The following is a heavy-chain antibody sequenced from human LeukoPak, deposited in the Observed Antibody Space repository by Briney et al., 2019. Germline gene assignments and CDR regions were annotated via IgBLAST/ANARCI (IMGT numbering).Heavy chain of an antibody. CDR1: GYSISSCYF. J-gene: IGHJ5*02. V-gene: IGHV4-38-2*01. D-gene: IGHD1-26*01. CDR3: ARHVGIAGVTRRYNWFDP. Sequence: SETLSLTCAVSGYSISSCYFWCWIRQPPGKGQGWSGSIYHSGSTYYNPTLKSRVTMSVDTSKNQFSLKLSSVTAADTAVYYCARHVGIAGVTRRYNWFDPWGQGTLVTVSS. CDR2: IYHSGST.